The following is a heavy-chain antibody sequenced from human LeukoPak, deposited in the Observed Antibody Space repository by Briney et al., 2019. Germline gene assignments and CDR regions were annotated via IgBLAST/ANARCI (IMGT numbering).Heavy chain of an antibody. D-gene: IGHD6-13*01. CDR2: ISSSGSTI. CDR3: AREGLEYSSSWYTYYYYYYYMDV. CDR1: GFTFSDYY. Sequence: GGSLRLSCAASGFTFSDYYMSWIRQAPGKGLEWVSYISSSGSTIYYADSVKGRFTISRDDAKNSLYLQMNSLRAEDTAVYYCAREGLEYSSSWYTYYYYYYYMDVWGKGTTVTVSS. J-gene: IGHJ6*03. V-gene: IGHV3-11*04.